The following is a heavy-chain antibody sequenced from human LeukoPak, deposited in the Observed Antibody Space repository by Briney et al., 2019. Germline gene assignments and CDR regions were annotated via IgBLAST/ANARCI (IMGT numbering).Heavy chain of an antibody. Sequence: QPGGSLRLSCAASGFTVSSYAMHWVRQAPGKGLEWVAVISYDGSNKYYADSVKGRFTISRDNSKNTLYLQMNSLRAEDTAVYYCARDGDPLGYPSWDYFDYWGQGTLVTVSS. CDR2: ISYDGSNK. V-gene: IGHV3-30-3*01. J-gene: IGHJ4*02. D-gene: IGHD5-12*01. CDR1: GFTVSSYA. CDR3: ARDGDPLGYPSWDYFDY.